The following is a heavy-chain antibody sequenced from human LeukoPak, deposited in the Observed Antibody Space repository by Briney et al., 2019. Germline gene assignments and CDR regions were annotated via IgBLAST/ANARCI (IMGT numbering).Heavy chain of an antibody. V-gene: IGHV3-9*01. D-gene: IGHD6-19*01. CDR2: ISWNSGSI. CDR1: GFTFDDYA. J-gene: IGHJ4*02. Sequence: GRSLRLSCAASGFTFDDYAMQWVRQAPGKGLEWVSGISWNSGSIGYADSVKGRFTISRDNAKNSLYLQMNSLRTEDTALYFCAKDYTSGWYGYFLDYWGQGTLVTVSS. CDR3: AKDYTSGWYGYFLDY.